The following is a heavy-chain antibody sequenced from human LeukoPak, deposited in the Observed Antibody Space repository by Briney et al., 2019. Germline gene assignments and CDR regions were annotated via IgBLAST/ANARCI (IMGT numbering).Heavy chain of an antibody. CDR2: IYYSGST. J-gene: IGHJ4*02. D-gene: IGHD3-3*01. CDR3: ARGNYDFWSGYYTGGGKYYFDY. Sequence: PSETLSLTCTVSGGSISSGDYYWSWIRQPPGKGLEWIGYIYYSGSTYYNPSLKSRVTISVDTSKNPFSLKLSSVTAADTAVYYCARGNYDFWSGYYTGGGKYYFDYWGQGTLVTVSS. V-gene: IGHV4-30-4*08. CDR1: GGSISSGDYY.